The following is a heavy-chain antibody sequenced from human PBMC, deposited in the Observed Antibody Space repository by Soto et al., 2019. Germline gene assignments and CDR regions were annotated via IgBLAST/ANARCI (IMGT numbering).Heavy chain of an antibody. V-gene: IGHV3-11*01. CDR2: ISSSGSTI. CDR3: DRSHDILTGYPYYYYYIDV. J-gene: IGHJ6*03. D-gene: IGHD3-9*01. CDR1: GFTFSDYY. Sequence: QVQLVESEGGLVKPGGSLRLSCAASGFTFSDYYMSWIRQAPGKGQEWGSYISSSGSTIYYADSVKGRFTISRDNAKNSQYLQMNSLSAEDTAVYYCDRSHDILTGYPYYYYYIDVWGKGTTVTVSS.